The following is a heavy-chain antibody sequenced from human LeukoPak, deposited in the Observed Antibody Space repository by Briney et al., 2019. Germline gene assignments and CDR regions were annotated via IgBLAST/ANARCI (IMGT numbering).Heavy chain of an antibody. Sequence: PGRSLRLSCRASGFTFSNYAMHWVRQAPGKGLEWVAVISFDGINKYYADSAKGRLTISRDNSENTLYLQMNSLSTEDTAVYYCVSSKHGGLDYWGQGTLVPVSS. J-gene: IGHJ4*02. CDR3: VSSKHGGLDY. V-gene: IGHV3-30*01. CDR2: ISFDGINK. D-gene: IGHD3-10*01. CDR1: GFTFSNYA.